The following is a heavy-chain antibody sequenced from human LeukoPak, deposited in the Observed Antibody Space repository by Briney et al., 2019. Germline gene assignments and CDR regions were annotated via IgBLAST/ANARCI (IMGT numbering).Heavy chain of an antibody. CDR3: ARFDGGMATNPELDY. J-gene: IGHJ4*02. D-gene: IGHD5-24*01. Sequence: GGSLRLSCAASGFTFDDYGMSSVRQAPGKGLEWLSGINWNGGSTGYAYSVKGRFTISRDNAKNSLYLQMNSLRAEDTALYYCARFDGGMATNPELDYWGQGTLVTVSS. CDR1: GFTFDDYG. V-gene: IGHV3-20*04. CDR2: INWNGGST.